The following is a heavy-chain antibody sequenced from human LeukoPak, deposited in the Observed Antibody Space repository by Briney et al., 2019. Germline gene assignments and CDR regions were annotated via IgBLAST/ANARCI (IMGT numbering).Heavy chain of an antibody. CDR3: ARDRIQLWYDAFDI. Sequence: GRSLRLSCAASGFTFSNYGMHWVRQAPGKGLEWVAVFCYDGDNKYFADSVKGRFPFSRDNAKNSLYLQMNSLRAEDTAVYYCARDRIQLWYDAFDIWGQGTMVTVSS. D-gene: IGHD5-18*01. CDR1: GFTFSNYG. V-gene: IGHV3-33*01. CDR2: FCYDGDNK. J-gene: IGHJ3*02.